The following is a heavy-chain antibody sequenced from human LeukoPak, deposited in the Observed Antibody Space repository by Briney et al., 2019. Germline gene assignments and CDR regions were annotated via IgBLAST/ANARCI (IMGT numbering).Heavy chain of an antibody. CDR2: ISPYNGNT. Sequence: ASVKVSCKASGYTFTSYAMNWVRQAPGQGLEWMGWISPYNGNTNYAQKFHGRVTMTTDTSTNTAYMELKSLRPDDTAVYYCARGSFWFDPWGQGTLVTVSS. CDR3: ARGSFWFDP. V-gene: IGHV1-18*01. CDR1: GYTFTSYA. D-gene: IGHD2-15*01. J-gene: IGHJ5*02.